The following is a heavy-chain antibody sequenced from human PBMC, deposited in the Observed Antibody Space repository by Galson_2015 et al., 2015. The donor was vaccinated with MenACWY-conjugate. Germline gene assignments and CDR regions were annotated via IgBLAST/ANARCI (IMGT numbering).Heavy chain of an antibody. J-gene: IGHJ5*02. Sequence: SLRLSCAASGFTFSSYTMSWVRQAPGKGLEWVSSISSGSTYIFYADSVKGRFSISRDNAKNSLFLQMDSLRAEDTAVYYCARDWYIVKEDNWFAPWGQGTLVTVSS. CDR3: ARDWYIVKEDNWFAP. D-gene: IGHD2/OR15-2a*01. CDR2: ISSGSTYI. CDR1: GFTFSSYT. V-gene: IGHV3-21*01.